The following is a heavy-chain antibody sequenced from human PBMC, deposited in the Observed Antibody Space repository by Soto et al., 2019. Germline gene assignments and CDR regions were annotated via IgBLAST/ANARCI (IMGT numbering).Heavy chain of an antibody. V-gene: IGHV4-61*05. J-gene: IGHJ3*02. CDR1: GGSISSSSYY. CDR3: ARGDGFGAFDI. Sequence: SETQSLTCTVSGGSISSSSYYWGWIRQPPGKELEWIGYIYYSGSTNYNPSLKSRVTISVDTSKNQFSLKLSSVTAVDTAVYYCARGDGFGAFDIWGQGTMVTVSS. D-gene: IGHD2-21*02. CDR2: IYYSGST.